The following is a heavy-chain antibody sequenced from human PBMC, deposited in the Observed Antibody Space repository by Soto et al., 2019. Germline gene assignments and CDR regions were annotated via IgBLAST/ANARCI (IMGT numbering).Heavy chain of an antibody. J-gene: IGHJ5*02. V-gene: IGHV4-31*03. CDR1: GGSISSGGYY. CDR3: ARGQGVNSYWFDP. D-gene: IGHD1-20*01. CDR2: IYYSGST. Sequence: SETLSLTCTVSGGSISSGGYYWSWIRQHPGKGLEWIGYIYYSGSTYYNPSLKSRVTISVDTSKNQLCLKRSYVTAADTAVYYCARGQGVNSYWFDPWGQGTLVTVYS.